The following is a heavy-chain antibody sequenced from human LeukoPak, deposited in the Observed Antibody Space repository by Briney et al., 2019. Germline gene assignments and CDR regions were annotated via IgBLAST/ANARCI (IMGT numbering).Heavy chain of an antibody. CDR2: INHSGST. CDR3: ARARCSGSWNDY. CDR1: GGPFSCYY. D-gene: IGHD6-13*01. J-gene: IGHJ4*02. V-gene: IGHV4-34*01. Sequence: SETLSLTCAVYGGPFSCYYWNWLRQPPGKGLEWIGEINHSGSTNYNPSLKSRVTISGDTSKSQFSLKLSSVTAADTALYDCARARCSGSWNDYWGQGTLVTVSS.